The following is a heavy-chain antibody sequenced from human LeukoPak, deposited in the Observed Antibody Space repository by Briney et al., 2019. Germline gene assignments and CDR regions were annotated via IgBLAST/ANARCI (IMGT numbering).Heavy chain of an antibody. J-gene: IGHJ6*02. CDR3: ASCFGYYYYGMDV. CDR2: IKQDGSEK. CDR1: GFTFSSYW. V-gene: IGHV3-7*01. Sequence: GSLRLSCAASGFTFSSYWMSWVCQAPGKGLEWVANIKQDGSEKYYVDSVKGRFTISRDNAKNSLYLQMNSLRAEDTAVYYCASCFGYYYYGMDVWGQGTTVTVSS. D-gene: IGHD2-21*01.